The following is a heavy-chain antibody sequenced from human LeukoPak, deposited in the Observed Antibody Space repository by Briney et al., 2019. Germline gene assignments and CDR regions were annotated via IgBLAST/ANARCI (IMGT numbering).Heavy chain of an antibody. J-gene: IGHJ4*02. V-gene: IGHV3-23*01. CDR1: GFTFSSYA. D-gene: IGHD6-13*01. CDR3: AKRVAAPGPTFDY. CDR2: ISGSGGST. Sequence: PGGSLRLSCAASGFTFSSYAMSWGRQAPGKGLEWVSAISGSGGSTYYADSVKGRFTISRDNSRNTLYLQMNILRAEDTAVYYCAKRVAAPGPTFDYWGQGTLVTVSS.